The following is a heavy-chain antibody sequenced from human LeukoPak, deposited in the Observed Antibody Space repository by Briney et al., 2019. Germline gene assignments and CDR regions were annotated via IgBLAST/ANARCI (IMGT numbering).Heavy chain of an antibody. CDR3: ARGRSSSGSMNEY. CDR2: IKQDGTEK. V-gene: IGHV3-7*02. Sequence: GGSLRLSCAASEFTFSNYWMSWVRQAPGKGLEWVANIKQDGTEKYYVDSVKGRFTISRDNAKNSLYLQMNSLRAEDTAVYYCARGRSSSGSMNEYWGQGTLVTVSS. D-gene: IGHD3-10*01. J-gene: IGHJ4*02. CDR1: EFTFSNYW.